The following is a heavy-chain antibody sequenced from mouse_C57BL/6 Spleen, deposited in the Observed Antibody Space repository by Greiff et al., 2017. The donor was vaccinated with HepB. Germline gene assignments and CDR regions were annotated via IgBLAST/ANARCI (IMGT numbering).Heavy chain of an antibody. Sequence: VQLQQPGAELVKPGASVKMSCKASGYTFTSYWITWVKQRPGQGLEWIGDIYPGSGSTNYNEKFKSKATLTVDPSSSTAYMQLSILTSEDSAVYYCARNGYDGWFAYWGQGTLVTVSA. CDR2: IYPGSGST. V-gene: IGHV1-55*01. J-gene: IGHJ3*01. CDR3: ARNGYDGWFAY. CDR1: GYTFTSYW. D-gene: IGHD2-2*01.